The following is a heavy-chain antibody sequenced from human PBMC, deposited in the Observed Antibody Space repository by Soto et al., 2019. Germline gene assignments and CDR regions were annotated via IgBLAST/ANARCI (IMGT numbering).Heavy chain of an antibody. CDR1: GGTFSSYA. V-gene: IGHV1-69*13. D-gene: IGHD1-1*01. J-gene: IGHJ4*02. Sequence: SVKVSCKASGGTFSSYASSWVRQAPGQGLEWMGGIIPIFGTANYAQKFQGRVTITADESTSTAYVELSSLRSEDTAVYYCASPNRRDGYNYYFDYWGQGTLVTVSS. CDR2: IIPIFGTA. CDR3: ASPNRRDGYNYYFDY.